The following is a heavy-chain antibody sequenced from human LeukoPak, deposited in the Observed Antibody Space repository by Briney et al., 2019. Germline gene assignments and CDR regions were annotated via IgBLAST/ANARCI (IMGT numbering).Heavy chain of an antibody. J-gene: IGHJ2*01. CDR3: ARMQGPRYFDL. V-gene: IGHV4-38-2*02. CDR2: FCRSGTT. CDR1: GYSISSGYY. Sequence: SETLSLTCTVSGYSISSGYYWGWIRQPPGKGLEWIGTFCRSGTTYYNPSLKSRVTISLDTSKNQLSLKLSSVTAADTAVYYCARMQGPRYFDLWGRGTLVTVSS.